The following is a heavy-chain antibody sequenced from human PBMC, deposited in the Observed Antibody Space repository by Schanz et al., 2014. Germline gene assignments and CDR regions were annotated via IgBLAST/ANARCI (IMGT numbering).Heavy chain of an antibody. CDR2: ITGSGSKT. V-gene: IGHV3-23*04. Sequence: EVQLVESGGGVVQPGGSLRLSCATSGFTFITYTMNWVRQAPGKGLEWVSAITGSGSKTYYADSVKGRFTIARDNSKNTLFLQMDSLRVEDTAVYYCMAMGRNTSHYFDHWGQGTLVTVSS. CDR3: MAMGRNTSHYFDH. CDR1: GFTFITYT. D-gene: IGHD1-1*01. J-gene: IGHJ4*02.